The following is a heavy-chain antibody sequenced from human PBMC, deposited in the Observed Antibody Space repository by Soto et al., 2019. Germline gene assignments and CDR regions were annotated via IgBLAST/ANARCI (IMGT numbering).Heavy chain of an antibody. D-gene: IGHD3-10*01. CDR2: TYYRSKWYN. CDR3: ARESVKLLWFGELLDNWFDP. Sequence: QVQLQQSGPGLVKPSQTLSLTCAISGDSVSSNSAAWNWIRQSPSRGLEWLGRTYYRSKWYNDYAVSVKSRITINPDTSKNQFSLQLNSVTPEDTAVYYCARESVKLLWFGELLDNWFDPWGQGTLVTVSS. J-gene: IGHJ5*02. V-gene: IGHV6-1*01. CDR1: GDSVSSNSAA.